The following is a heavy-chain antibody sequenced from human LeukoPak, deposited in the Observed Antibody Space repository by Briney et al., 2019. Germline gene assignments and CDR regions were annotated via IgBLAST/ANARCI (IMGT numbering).Heavy chain of an antibody. Sequence: NPGGSLRLSCAASGFTFSNAWMSWVRQAPGKGLEWVGRIKSKTDGGTTDYAAPVKGRFTISRDDSKNTLYLQMNSLKTEDTAVYYCITDPAGVTTVTSPNYYFDYWGQGTLVTVSS. V-gene: IGHV3-15*01. CDR2: IKSKTDGGTT. CDR3: ITDPAGVTTVTSPNYYFDY. CDR1: GFTFSNAW. J-gene: IGHJ4*02. D-gene: IGHD4-17*01.